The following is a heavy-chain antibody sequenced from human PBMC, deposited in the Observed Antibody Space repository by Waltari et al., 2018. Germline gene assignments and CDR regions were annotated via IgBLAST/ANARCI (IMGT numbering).Heavy chain of an antibody. J-gene: IGHJ4*02. CDR1: GGSISSSSYY. V-gene: IGHV4-39*01. CDR3: ARHYGFWSGYYYFDY. Sequence: QLQLQESGPGLVTPSETLSLTCTVSGGSISSSSYYSGWIRQPPGKGLEWIGSIYYSGSTYYNPSLKSRVTISVDTSKNQFSLKLSSVTAADTAVYYCARHYGFWSGYYYFDYWGQGTLVTVSS. D-gene: IGHD3-3*01. CDR2: IYYSGST.